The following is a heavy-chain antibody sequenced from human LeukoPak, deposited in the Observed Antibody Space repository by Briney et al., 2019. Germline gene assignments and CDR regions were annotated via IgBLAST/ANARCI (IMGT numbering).Heavy chain of an antibody. J-gene: IGHJ5*02. CDR2: ISSSSSYI. V-gene: IGHV3-21*01. D-gene: IGHD6-19*01. Sequence: PGGSLRLSCAASGFTFSSYSMNWVRQAPGKGLEWVSSISSSSSYIYYADSVKGRFTISRDNSKNTLYLQMNSLRAEDTAVYYCAKEGVDEAVAGHGGFDPWGQGTLVTVSS. CDR3: AKEGVDEAVAGHGGFDP. CDR1: GFTFSSYS.